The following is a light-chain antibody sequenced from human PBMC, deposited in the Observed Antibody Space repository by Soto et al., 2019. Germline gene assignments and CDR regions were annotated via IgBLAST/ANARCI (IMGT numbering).Light chain of an antibody. Sequence: EIVLTQSPATLSVSPGERATLSCRASQSVNNNLAWYQQKPGQAPRLLIHGASTRATGVPARFSGSGSGTEFILTISSVQSEDFAVYYCHQYNNWPPYTFGQGTKVDIK. CDR3: HQYNNWPPYT. CDR1: QSVNNN. CDR2: GAS. V-gene: IGKV3-15*01. J-gene: IGKJ2*01.